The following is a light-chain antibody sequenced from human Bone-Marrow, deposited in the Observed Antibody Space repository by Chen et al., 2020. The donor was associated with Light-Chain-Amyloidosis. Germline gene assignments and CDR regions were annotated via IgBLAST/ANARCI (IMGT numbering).Light chain of an antibody. CDR3: QQYNNWPPEYT. Sequence: EIVMTQSPATLSMSPGERASLSCRASQSVGGNIAWYQQKPGQATRLLIYAASIRATGITARFSGSGSGTEFTLTISSLQSEDFAVYYCQQYNNWPPEYTFGQGTKLEIK. J-gene: IGKJ2*01. V-gene: IGKV3-15*01. CDR2: AAS. CDR1: QSVGGN.